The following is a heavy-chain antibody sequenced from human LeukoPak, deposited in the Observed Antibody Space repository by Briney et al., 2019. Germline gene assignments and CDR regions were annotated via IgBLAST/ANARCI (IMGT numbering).Heavy chain of an antibody. J-gene: IGHJ4*02. D-gene: IGHD3-3*01. Sequence: SETLSLTCTVSRGALNSYYWTWFRQSPGKGLEWIGYIHDTVNTNYNSSLKGRVTISVDTSKNQFSPNLRSVTAADTAIYYCARGRITIFGVLTPHFDYWGQGTLVTVSS. V-gene: IGHV4-59*01. CDR3: ARGRITIFGVLTPHFDY. CDR2: IHDTVNT. CDR1: RGALNSYY.